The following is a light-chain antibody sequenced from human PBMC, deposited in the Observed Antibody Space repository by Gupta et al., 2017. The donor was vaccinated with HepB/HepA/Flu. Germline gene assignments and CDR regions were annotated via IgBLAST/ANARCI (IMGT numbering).Light chain of an antibody. J-gene: IGLJ1*01. CDR1: SSNIGAGYD. Sequence: QSVLTQPPSVSGAPGRRVTISCTGRSSNIGAGYDVHWYQQLPGTAPKLLIYGNSNRPSGVPDRFSGSKSGTSASLAITGLQAEDEADYYCQSYDSSLSALYVFGTGTKVTVL. V-gene: IGLV1-40*01. CDR3: QSYDSSLSALYV. CDR2: GNS.